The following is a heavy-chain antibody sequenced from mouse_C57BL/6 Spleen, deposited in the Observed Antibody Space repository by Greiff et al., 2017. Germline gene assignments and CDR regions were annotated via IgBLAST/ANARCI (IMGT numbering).Heavy chain of an antibody. D-gene: IGHD2-4*01. CDR3: AREGDYDGRFAY. CDR2: IYPGDGDT. CDR1: GYAFSSSW. J-gene: IGHJ3*01. Sequence: VKLMESGPELVKPGASVKISCKASGYAFSSSWMNWVKQRPGKGLEWIGRIYPGDGDTNYNGKFKGKATLTADKSSSTAYMQLSSLTSEDSAVYFCAREGDYDGRFAYWGQGTLVTVSA. V-gene: IGHV1-82*01.